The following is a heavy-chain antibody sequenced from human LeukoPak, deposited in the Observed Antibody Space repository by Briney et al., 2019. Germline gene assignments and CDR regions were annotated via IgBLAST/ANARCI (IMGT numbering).Heavy chain of an antibody. CDR3: AASPDYDGEDY. D-gene: IGHD4-17*01. CDR2: INSDGIST. CDR1: GFTFRLYW. Sequence: PGGSLRLSCAASGFTFRLYWMYWVRQAPGKGLVWVSRINSDGISTNHADAVKGRFTISRDNAKNTLYLQMSHLRVDDTAVYYCAASPDYDGEDYWGQGTLVTVSS. J-gene: IGHJ4*02. V-gene: IGHV3-74*01.